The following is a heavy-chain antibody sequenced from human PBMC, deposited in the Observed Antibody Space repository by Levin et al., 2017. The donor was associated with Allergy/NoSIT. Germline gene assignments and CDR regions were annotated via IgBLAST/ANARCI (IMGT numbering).Heavy chain of an antibody. V-gene: IGHV3-53*01. Sequence: QPGGSLRLSCAASGFTVSSNYMSWVRQAPGKGLEWVSVIYSGGSTYYADSVKGRFTISRDNSKNTLYLQMNSLRAEDTAVYYCATSLGYCSGGSCYGDAFDSWGQGTMVTVSS. D-gene: IGHD2-15*01. CDR2: IYSGGST. J-gene: IGHJ3*02. CDR3: ATSLGYCSGGSCYGDAFDS. CDR1: GFTVSSNY.